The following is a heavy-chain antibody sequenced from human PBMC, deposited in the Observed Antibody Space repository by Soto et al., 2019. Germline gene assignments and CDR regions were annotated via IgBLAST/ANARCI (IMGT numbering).Heavy chain of an antibody. Sequence: EVQLLESGGGLVQPGGSLRLSCAASGFTFSSYAMSWVRQAPGKGLEWVSAISGSGGSTYYADSVKGRFTISRDNSNNTLDLQMNSLRAEDTAVYYCAEDHRWIVVVPAFDFWGQGTLVTVSS. J-gene: IGHJ4*02. D-gene: IGHD3-22*01. CDR2: ISGSGGST. CDR3: AEDHRWIVVVPAFDF. CDR1: GFTFSSYA. V-gene: IGHV3-23*01.